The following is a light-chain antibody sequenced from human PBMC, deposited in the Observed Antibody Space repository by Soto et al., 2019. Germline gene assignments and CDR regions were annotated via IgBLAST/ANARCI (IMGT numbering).Light chain of an antibody. J-gene: IGKJ1*01. CDR3: QHYNSYSEA. Sequence: DIHMTQSPSTLSGSVGDRVTITCRASQTISSWLAWYQQKPGKAPKLLIYKAPTLKSGVPSRFSGSGSGTDFTLTISSLQPEDFATYYCQHYNSYSEAFGQGTKVDIK. V-gene: IGKV1-5*03. CDR2: KAP. CDR1: QTISSW.